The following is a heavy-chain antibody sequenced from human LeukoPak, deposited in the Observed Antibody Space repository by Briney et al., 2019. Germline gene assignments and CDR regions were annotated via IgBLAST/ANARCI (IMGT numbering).Heavy chain of an antibody. CDR1: GFTFSSYA. J-gene: IGHJ4*02. D-gene: IGHD3-10*01. Sequence: GGSLRLSCAASGFTFSSYAMSWVRQAPGKGLEWVSTISGSGGSTYYADSVKGRFTISRDNSKNTLYLQMNSLRAEDTAVYYCARDALGDSGSGSNWGQGTLVTVSS. V-gene: IGHV3-23*01. CDR2: ISGSGGST. CDR3: ARDALGDSGSGSN.